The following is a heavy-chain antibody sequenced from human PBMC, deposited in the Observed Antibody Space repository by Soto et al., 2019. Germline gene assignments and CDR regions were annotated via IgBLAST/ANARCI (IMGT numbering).Heavy chain of an antibody. Sequence: SETLSLTCSVYVESFSGNWWTWVRQSPQRGLEYIGEIFHDGTANYYPSFERRVAMSVDTSRNQFSLKLTSVTAADTAVYFCARLVYDTRLNYMYFDFWGPGTLVTVSS. V-gene: IGHV4-34*10. CDR2: IFHDGTA. D-gene: IGHD3-10*01. J-gene: IGHJ4*02. CDR3: ARLVYDTRLNYMYFDF. CDR1: VESFSGNW.